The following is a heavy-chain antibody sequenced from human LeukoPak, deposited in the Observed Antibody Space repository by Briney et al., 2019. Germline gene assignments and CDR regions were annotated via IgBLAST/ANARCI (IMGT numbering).Heavy chain of an antibody. CDR1: GGSISSSSYY. D-gene: IGHD5-12*01. CDR2: IYYSGST. CDR3: ARGPRRDIVATKYYYYYYGMDV. Sequence: PSETLSLTCTVSGGSISSSSYYWGWIRQPPGKGLEWIGSIYYSGSTYYNPSLKSRVTISVDTSKNQFSLKLSSVTAADTAVYYCARGPRRDIVATKYYYYYYGMDVWGQGTTVTVSS. J-gene: IGHJ6*02. V-gene: IGHV4-39*01.